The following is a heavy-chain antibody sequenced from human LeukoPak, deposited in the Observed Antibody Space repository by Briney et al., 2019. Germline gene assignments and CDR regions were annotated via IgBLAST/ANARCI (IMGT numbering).Heavy chain of an antibody. Sequence: GGSLRLSCAASGFTFSSYWMSWGRQAPGTGLEWGVNIKQDGSEKYYVDSVKGRFTISRDNAKNSLYLQMNSLRAEDTAVYYCARGEGISSSWFYYYYYYMDVWGKGTTVTISS. CDR3: ARGEGISSSWFYYYYYYMDV. CDR2: IKQDGSEK. V-gene: IGHV3-7*01. D-gene: IGHD6-13*01. CDR1: GFTFSSYW. J-gene: IGHJ6*03.